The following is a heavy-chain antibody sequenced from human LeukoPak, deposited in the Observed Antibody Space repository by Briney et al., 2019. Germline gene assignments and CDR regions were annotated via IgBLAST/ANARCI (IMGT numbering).Heavy chain of an antibody. CDR1: GFTFSSYW. J-gene: IGHJ4*02. CDR2: INQDGSEK. V-gene: IGHV3-7*05. CDR3: ARPYSSPEAFDY. D-gene: IGHD6-13*01. Sequence: GGSLRLSCAASGFTFSSYWMSWVRQAPWKELEWVANINQDGSEKYYVDSVKGRFTISRDNAKNSLYLQMNSLRAEDTAVYYCARPYSSPEAFDYWGQGTLVTVSS.